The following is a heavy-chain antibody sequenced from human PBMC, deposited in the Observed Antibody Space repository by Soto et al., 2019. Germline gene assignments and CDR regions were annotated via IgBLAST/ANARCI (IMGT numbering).Heavy chain of an antibody. J-gene: IGHJ4*02. CDR3: AKDPTRAYCSSTSCYGGLFDY. D-gene: IGHD2-2*01. CDR1: GFTVSTKY. Sequence: SGGSLRLSCAASGFTVSTKYMSWVRQAPGKGLEWVSVIYSGGSTYYADSVRGRFTISRDNSKNTVNLQMNSLRAEDTAVYYCAKDPTRAYCSSTSCYGGLFDYWGQGNLVTVSS. CDR2: IYSGGST. V-gene: IGHV3-66*01.